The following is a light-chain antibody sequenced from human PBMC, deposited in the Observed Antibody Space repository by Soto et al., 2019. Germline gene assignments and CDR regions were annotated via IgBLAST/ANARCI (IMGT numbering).Light chain of an antibody. CDR1: QSISGW. CDR3: QQYSSYSLYT. Sequence: DIQMTQSPSTLSASVGDRVTITCRASQSISGWLAWFQQKPGKAPKLLIYDASTLESGVPSRFSGSGSGTQFPLTISRLQPDDFATYFCQQYSSYSLYTFGQGTKLEI. V-gene: IGKV1-5*01. J-gene: IGKJ2*01. CDR2: DAS.